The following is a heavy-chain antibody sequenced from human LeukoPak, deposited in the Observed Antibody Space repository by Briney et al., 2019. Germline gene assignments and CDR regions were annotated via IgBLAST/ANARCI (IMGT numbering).Heavy chain of an antibody. Sequence: PSETLSLTCTVSGRFISRYYWSWIRQPAGKGLEWIGRIYTSGSTNYTPSPKSRVTISVDKSKNQFSLKLSSVTAADTAVYYCARAGYSYGLRFDDWGQGTLVTVSS. V-gene: IGHV4-4*07. CDR1: GRFISRYY. J-gene: IGHJ4*02. CDR3: ARAGYSYGLRFDD. D-gene: IGHD5-18*01. CDR2: IYTSGST.